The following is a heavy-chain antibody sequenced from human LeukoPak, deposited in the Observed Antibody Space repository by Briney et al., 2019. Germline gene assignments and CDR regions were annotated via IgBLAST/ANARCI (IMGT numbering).Heavy chain of an antibody. J-gene: IGHJ4*02. V-gene: IGHV3-20*04. CDR1: GFTFDDFG. Sequence: GGSLRLPCAASGFTFDDFGMSWVRQAPGKGLEWVSGINWNGATTGNADSVKGRFTISRDNAKNSLYLHMNSLRAEDTAFYYCGRVLGGNYYEIDYWGQGTLVTVSS. CDR2: INWNGATT. D-gene: IGHD1-26*01. CDR3: GRVLGGNYYEIDY.